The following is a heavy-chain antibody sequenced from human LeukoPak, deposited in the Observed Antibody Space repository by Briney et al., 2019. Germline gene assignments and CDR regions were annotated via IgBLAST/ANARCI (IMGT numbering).Heavy chain of an antibody. D-gene: IGHD5-18*01. CDR1: GFSFSSYA. V-gene: IGHV3-21*01. J-gene: IGHJ4*02. Sequence: GGSLRLSCAASGFSFSSYAMSWVHQAPGKGLEWVSCIASSGTYIYYADSVKGRFTISRDDAKKSLYMQMDSLRAEDTAVYYCVRVGRGYSSYFDNWGQGTLVTVSS. CDR2: IASSGTYI. CDR3: VRVGRGYSSYFDN.